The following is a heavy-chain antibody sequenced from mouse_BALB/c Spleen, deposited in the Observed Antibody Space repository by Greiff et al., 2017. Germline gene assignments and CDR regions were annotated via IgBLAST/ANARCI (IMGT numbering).Heavy chain of an antibody. J-gene: IGHJ2*01. CDR2: IDPANGNT. Sequence: VQLQQSGAGLVKPGASVKLSCTASGFNIKDNYMHWVKQRPEQGLEWIGRIDPANGNTKYDPKFQGKATITADTSSNPAYLQLSSLTSEDTAVYYCAREDYRFDDWGQGTTLTVSS. D-gene: IGHD2-4*01. V-gene: IGHV14-3*02. CDR3: AREDYRFDD. CDR1: GFNIKDNY.